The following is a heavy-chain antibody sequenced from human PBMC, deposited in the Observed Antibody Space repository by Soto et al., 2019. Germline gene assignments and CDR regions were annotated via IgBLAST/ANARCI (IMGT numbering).Heavy chain of an antibody. CDR2: IIPIFGTT. CDR3: ARVSSSWYKDYFDY. J-gene: IGHJ4*02. D-gene: IGHD6-13*01. Sequence: SVKVSCKASGGTFSNYAISWVRQAPGQGLEWMGGIIPIFGTTNYAQRFQGIVTITADESTSTAYMELSSLRSEDTAVYYCARVSSSWYKDYFDYWGQGTLVTVSS. CDR1: GGTFSNYA. V-gene: IGHV1-69*13.